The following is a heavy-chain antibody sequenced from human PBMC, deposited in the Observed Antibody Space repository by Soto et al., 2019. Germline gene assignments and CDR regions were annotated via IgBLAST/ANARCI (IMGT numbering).Heavy chain of an antibody. J-gene: IGHJ4*02. Sequence: QVQLVESGGGVVQPGRSLRLSCAASGFTFSSYGMHWVRQAPGKGLEWVAVISYDGSNKYYADSVKGRFTISRDNSKNTLYLQMNSLRAEDTAVYYCAKEREADTSFDYWGQGTLVTVSS. V-gene: IGHV3-30*18. CDR1: GFTFSSYG. CDR2: ISYDGSNK. D-gene: IGHD1-26*01. CDR3: AKEREADTSFDY.